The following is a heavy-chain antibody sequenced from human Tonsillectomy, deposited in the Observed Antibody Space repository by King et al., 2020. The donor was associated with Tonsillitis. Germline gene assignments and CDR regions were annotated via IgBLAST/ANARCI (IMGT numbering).Heavy chain of an antibody. CDR1: GFSFSSFG. Sequence: VQLVESGGGVVQPGRSLRLSCAASGFSFSSFGMHWVRQAPGKGLEWVAVISFDGSRINYADSVKGRFTISRDNSNSTLYLHMNSLRAEDTAVFYCARERLYSSGWGIDNWGQGALLTVSS. CDR2: ISFDGSRI. D-gene: IGHD6-19*01. V-gene: IGHV3-30*19. J-gene: IGHJ4*02. CDR3: ARERLYSSGWGIDN.